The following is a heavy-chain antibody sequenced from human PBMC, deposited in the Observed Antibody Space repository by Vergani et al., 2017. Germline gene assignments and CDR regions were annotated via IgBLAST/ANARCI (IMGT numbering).Heavy chain of an antibody. Sequence: QVQLQESGPGLVKPSETLSLTCTVSGGSISSYYWSWIRQPAGKGLEWIGRIYTSGSTNYNPSLKSRVTMSVDTSKNQFSLKLSAVTAADTAVYYCARDSLHARVPAATFDYWGQGTLVTVSS. CDR2: IYTSGST. J-gene: IGHJ4*02. CDR3: ARDSLHARVPAATFDY. CDR1: GGSISSYY. D-gene: IGHD2-2*01. V-gene: IGHV4-4*07.